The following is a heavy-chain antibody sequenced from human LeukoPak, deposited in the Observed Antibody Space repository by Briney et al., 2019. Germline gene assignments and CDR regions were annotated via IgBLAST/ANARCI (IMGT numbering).Heavy chain of an antibody. V-gene: IGHV4-59*01. CDR2: IYYSGST. CDR1: GGSISSYY. Sequence: PSETLSLTCTVSGGSISSYYWSWIRQPPGKGLEWIGYIYYSGSTNYNPSLKSRVTISVDTSKNQFSLKLSSMTAADTAVYYCARDGKWLPGGAFDIWGQGTMVTVSS. J-gene: IGHJ3*02. D-gene: IGHD6-19*01. CDR3: ARDGKWLPGGAFDI.